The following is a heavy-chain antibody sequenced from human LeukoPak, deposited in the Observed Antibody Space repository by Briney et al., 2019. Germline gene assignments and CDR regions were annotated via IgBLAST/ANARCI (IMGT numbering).Heavy chain of an antibody. V-gene: IGHV1-69*05. CDR2: IIPIFGTA. D-gene: IGHD3-22*01. CDR3: ARGRRLSYDSSGHYPFDY. J-gene: IGHJ4*02. Sequence: ASVKVSCKASGGTFSSYAISWVRQAPGQGLEWMGGIIPIFGTANYAQKFQGRVTITTDESTSTAYMELSSLRSEDTAVYYCARGRRLSYDSSGHYPFDYWGQGTLVTVSS. CDR1: GGTFSSYA.